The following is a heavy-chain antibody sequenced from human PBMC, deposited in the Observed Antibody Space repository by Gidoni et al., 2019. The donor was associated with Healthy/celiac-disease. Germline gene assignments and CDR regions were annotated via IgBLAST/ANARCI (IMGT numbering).Heavy chain of an antibody. J-gene: IGHJ6*02. CDR2: MNPNSGNT. V-gene: IGHV1-8*01. CDR1: GYTFTSYD. D-gene: IGHD6-13*01. CDR3: ARGSSSSWYGSYYYYYGMDV. Sequence: QVQLVQSGAEVKKPGASVTVSCTASGYTFTSYDLNWVRQATGQGLEWMGWMNPNSGNTGYAQKFQGRVTMTRNTSISTAYMELSSLRSEDTAVYYCARGSSSSWYGSYYYYYGMDVWGQGTTVTVSS.